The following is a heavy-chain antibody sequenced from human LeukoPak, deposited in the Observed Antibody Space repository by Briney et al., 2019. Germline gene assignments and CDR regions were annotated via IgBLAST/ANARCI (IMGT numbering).Heavy chain of an antibody. CDR2: IKPGGSET. J-gene: IGHJ3*02. CDR3: ARLPQYYYNSSGTYVFDI. Sequence: GGSLRLSCAASGFTFSSYWMNWVRQAPGKGLEWVANIKPGGSETYYVDSVRGRFTISRDNAKSSVYLQMNSLRAEDTAVYYCARLPQYYYNSSGTYVFDIWGQGTMVTVSS. D-gene: IGHD3-22*01. V-gene: IGHV3-7*01. CDR1: GFTFSSYW.